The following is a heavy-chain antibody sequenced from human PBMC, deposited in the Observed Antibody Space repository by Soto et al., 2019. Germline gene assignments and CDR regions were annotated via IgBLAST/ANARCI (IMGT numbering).Heavy chain of an antibody. Sequence: GGSLRLSCAASGFTFSSYAMSWVRQAPGKGLEWVSAISDSGGSTYYADSVKGRFTISRDNSKNTLYLQMNSLRAEDTAVYYCAKDAGMDIVVVPAAVDYWGQGTLVTVSS. J-gene: IGHJ4*02. V-gene: IGHV3-23*01. D-gene: IGHD2-2*03. CDR3: AKDAGMDIVVVPAAVDY. CDR2: ISDSGGST. CDR1: GFTFSSYA.